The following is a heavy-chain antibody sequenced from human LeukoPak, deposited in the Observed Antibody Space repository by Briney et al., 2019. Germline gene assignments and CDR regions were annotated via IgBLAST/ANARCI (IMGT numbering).Heavy chain of an antibody. V-gene: IGHV3-48*03. CDR1: GFTFSSYE. D-gene: IGHD6-13*01. CDR3: ARSQQRGARPYYSAIDV. Sequence: QPGGSLRLSCAASGFTFSSYEMNWVRQAPGKGLEWVSYISRTGRTIYYADSVKGRFTVSRDNAKNSLFLQMTSLRAEDTALYYCARSQQRGARPYYSAIDVWGQGTTVTVSS. CDR2: ISRTGRTI. J-gene: IGHJ6*02.